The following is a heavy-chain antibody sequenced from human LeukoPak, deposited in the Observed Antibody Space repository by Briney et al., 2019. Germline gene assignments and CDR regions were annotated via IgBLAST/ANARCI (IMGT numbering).Heavy chain of an antibody. CDR3: ARAGGSYSFDY. CDR2: IDYSGTA. V-gene: IGHV4-59*01. J-gene: IGHJ4*02. CDR1: GGSISTYY. D-gene: IGHD1-26*01. Sequence: PSETLSLTCTVSGGSISTYYWNWLRQPPGKGLEWIGYIDYSGTANINPSLKSRGTLSTDTSRNQFSLKLSSVTAADTAMYYCARAGGSYSFDYWGQGSRVTVSP.